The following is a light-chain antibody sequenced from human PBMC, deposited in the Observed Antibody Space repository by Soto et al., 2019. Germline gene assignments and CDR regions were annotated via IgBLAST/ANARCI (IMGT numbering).Light chain of an antibody. CDR3: VFT. CDR1: QSVSNY. V-gene: IGKV3-11*01. J-gene: IGKJ3*01. Sequence: EIVLTQSPATLSLSPGERATLSCRASQSVSNYLAWYQQKPGQAPRLLIYDASSRATGIPARFSGSGSGTDFSLTIRSLEPEDFSVCIWVFTFGPGTKVDV. CDR2: DAS.